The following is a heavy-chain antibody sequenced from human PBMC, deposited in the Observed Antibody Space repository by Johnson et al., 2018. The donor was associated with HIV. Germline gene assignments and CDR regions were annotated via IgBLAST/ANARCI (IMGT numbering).Heavy chain of an antibody. V-gene: IGHV3-64*01. CDR3: ARRAHDAFDI. Sequence: VQLVESGGGLVQPGRSLRLSCAASGFTFSDACLNWVRKAPGKGLEYVSAISSDGGSSYSANSVKGRFTISSDNSKNTLFLQTGSLGAEAMAVYYCARRAHDAFDIWGQVTMVTVSS. CDR1: GFTFSDAC. J-gene: IGHJ3*02. CDR2: ISSDGGSS.